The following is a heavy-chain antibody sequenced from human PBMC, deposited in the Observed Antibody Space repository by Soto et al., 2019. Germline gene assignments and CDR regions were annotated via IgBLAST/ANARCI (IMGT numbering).Heavy chain of an antibody. CDR1: GGTLSGYA. V-gene: IGHV1-69*19. J-gene: IGHJ4*02. D-gene: IGHD3-3*01. CDR2: IIPIFGTA. CDR3: ARLLGGFLRFSRNSDY. Sequence: QVQLVQSGAEVKKPGSSVKVSCKASGGTLSGYAISWVRQAPGQGLEWMGGIIPIFGTANYAQKFQGRVTITADESTSTAYMELSSLRSEDTAVYYCARLLGGFLRFSRNSDYWGQGTLVTVSS.